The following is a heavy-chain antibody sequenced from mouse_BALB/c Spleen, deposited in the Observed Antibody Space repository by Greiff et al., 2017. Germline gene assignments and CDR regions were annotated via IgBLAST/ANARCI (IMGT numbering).Heavy chain of an antibody. D-gene: IGHD2-3*01. CDR1: GFNIKDTY. J-gene: IGHJ2*01. CDR3: ARGHGYYDYFDY. Sequence: EVQLQQSGAELVRPGALVKLSGKASGFNIKDTYMHWVKQRPEQGLEWIGRIDPANGNTKYDPKFQGKATITADTSSNTAYLQLSSLTSEDTAVYYCARGHGYYDYFDYWGQGTTLTVSS. V-gene: IGHV14-3*02. CDR2: IDPANGNT.